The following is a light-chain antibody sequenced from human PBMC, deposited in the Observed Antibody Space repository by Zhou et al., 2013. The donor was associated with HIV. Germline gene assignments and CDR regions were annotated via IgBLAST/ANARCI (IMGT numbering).Light chain of an antibody. V-gene: IGKV3-11*01. CDR3: QQRSNWPQ. CDR1: QSVSSRY. Sequence: EIVLTQSPDTLSLSPGEGATLSCRASQSVSSRYLGWYQQKPGQAPRLLIYDASNRATGIPARFSGSGSGTDFTLTISSLEPEDFAVYYCQQRSNWPQFGQGTKVEIK. J-gene: IGKJ1*01. CDR2: DAS.